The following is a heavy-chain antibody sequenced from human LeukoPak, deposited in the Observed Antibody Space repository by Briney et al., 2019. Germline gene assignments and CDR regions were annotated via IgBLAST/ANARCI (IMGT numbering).Heavy chain of an antibody. CDR2: IYYSGST. D-gene: IGHD2-15*01. J-gene: IGHJ3*02. CDR3: ARGGYCSGGSCYDDAFDI. Sequence: PSETLSLTCTVSGGSISSYYWSWIRQPPGKGLEWIGYIYYSGSTNYNPSLKSRVTISVETSKNQFSLKLSSVTAADTAVYYCARGGYCSGGSCYDDAFDIWGQATMVTASS. V-gene: IGHV4-59*01. CDR1: GGSISSYY.